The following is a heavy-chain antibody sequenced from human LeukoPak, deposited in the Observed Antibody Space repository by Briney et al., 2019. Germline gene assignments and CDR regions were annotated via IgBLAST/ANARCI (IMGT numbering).Heavy chain of an antibody. J-gene: IGHJ4*02. CDR1: GFTFSSYG. CDR2: IKSKTDGGTT. CDR3: TTVGYGVYYFDN. D-gene: IGHD5-18*01. V-gene: IGHV3-15*01. Sequence: PGRSLRLSCAASGFTFSSYGMHWVRQAPGKGLEWVGRIKSKTDGGTTDYAAPVKGRFTISRDDSTHMFYLQLTSLKTEDTAVYYCTTVGYGVYYFDNWGQGTLVTVSS.